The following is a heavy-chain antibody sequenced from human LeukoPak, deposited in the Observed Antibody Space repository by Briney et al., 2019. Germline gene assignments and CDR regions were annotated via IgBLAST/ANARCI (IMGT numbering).Heavy chain of an antibody. Sequence: SETLSLTCAVYGESFSGYYWSWIRQPPGKGLEWIGEINHSGSTNYNPSLKSRVTISVDTSKNQFSLKLSSVTAADTAVYYCARAGGVRGVISYYYYYGMDVWGQGTTVTVSS. J-gene: IGHJ6*02. V-gene: IGHV4-34*01. CDR1: GESFSGYY. D-gene: IGHD3-10*01. CDR3: ARAGGVRGVISYYYYYGMDV. CDR2: INHSGST.